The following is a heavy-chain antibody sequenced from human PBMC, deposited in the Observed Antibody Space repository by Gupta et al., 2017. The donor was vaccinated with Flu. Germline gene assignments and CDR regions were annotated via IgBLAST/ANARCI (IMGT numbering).Heavy chain of an antibody. J-gene: IGHJ5*02. V-gene: IGHV2-5*02. CDR2: IYWDDSK. Sequence: QITLKESGPTLVKPTQTLTLTCTFSGFSLSTSGVGVGWIRQPPGKALEWLALIYWDDSKRYTSSLKSRLTITKDTSKNQVGLTMTNMDPVDTATFYCAHRPYFSSGYDTSPFDPWGQGILVTVSS. CDR3: AHRPYFSSGYDTSPFDP. D-gene: IGHD3-22*01. CDR1: GFSLSTSGVG.